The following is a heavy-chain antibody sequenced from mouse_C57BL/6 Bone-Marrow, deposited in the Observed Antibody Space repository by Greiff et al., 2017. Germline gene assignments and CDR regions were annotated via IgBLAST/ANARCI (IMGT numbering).Heavy chain of an antibody. CDR3: ARPLITTVVGYAMDY. V-gene: IGHV5-12*01. D-gene: IGHD1-1*01. CDR1: GFTFSDYY. CDR2: ISNGGGST. Sequence: EVKVVESGGGLVQPGGSLKLSCAASGFTFSDYYMYWVRQTPEKRLEWVAYISNGGGSTYYPDTVKGRFTISRDNAKNTLYLQMSRLKSEDTAMYYCARPLITTVVGYAMDYWGQGTSVTVSS. J-gene: IGHJ4*01.